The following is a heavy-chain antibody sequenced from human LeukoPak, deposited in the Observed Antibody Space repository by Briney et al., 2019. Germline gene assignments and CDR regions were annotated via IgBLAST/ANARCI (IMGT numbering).Heavy chain of an antibody. CDR3: AKDHTYDSSGYYYYYFDY. CDR2: IRYDGSNK. CDR1: GFTFSSYG. Sequence: TGGSLRLSCAASGFTFSSYGMHWVRQAPGKGLEWVAFIRYDGSNKYYADSVKGRFTISRDNSKNTLYLQMNSLRAEDTAVYYCAKDHTYDSSGYYYYYFDYWGQGTLVTVSS. D-gene: IGHD3-22*01. V-gene: IGHV3-30*02. J-gene: IGHJ4*02.